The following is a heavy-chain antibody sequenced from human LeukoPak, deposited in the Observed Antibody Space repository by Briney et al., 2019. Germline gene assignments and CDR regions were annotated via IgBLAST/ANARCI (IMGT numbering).Heavy chain of an antibody. CDR1: GYTFTGYC. CDR3: ARSGSYPQFYPFDY. J-gene: IGHJ4*02. D-gene: IGHD1-26*01. Sequence: GASVKVSCKASGYTFTGYCMHWVRQAPGQGLEWMGWINPNSGGTNYAQKFQGRVTMTRDTSISTAYMELSRLRSDDTAVYYCARSGSYPQFYPFDYWGQGTLVTVSS. V-gene: IGHV1-2*02. CDR2: INPNSGGT.